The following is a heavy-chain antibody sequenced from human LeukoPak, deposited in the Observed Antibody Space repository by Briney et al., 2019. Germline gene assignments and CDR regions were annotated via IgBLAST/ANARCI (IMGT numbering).Heavy chain of an antibody. V-gene: IGHV4-34*01. Sequence: SETLSLTCAVYGGSFSGYYWSWIRQPPGKGLEWIGSINYRGSTFYNPSLKSRVTISVDTSKNQFSLELTSATAADTAVYYCAKYEGGTMDDYWGQGTLVTVSS. CDR1: GGSFSGYY. CDR3: AKYEGGTMDDY. D-gene: IGHD2/OR15-2a*01. J-gene: IGHJ4*02. CDR2: INYRGST.